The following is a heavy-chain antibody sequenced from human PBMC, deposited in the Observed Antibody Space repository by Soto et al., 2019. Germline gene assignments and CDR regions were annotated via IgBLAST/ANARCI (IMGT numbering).Heavy chain of an antibody. J-gene: IGHJ4*02. Sequence: QVQLQQWGAGLLKPSETLSLTCAVYGGSFSGYYWTWIRQPPGTGLEWSGEINNSGSTNYNPSLKSRVPTSVDTSKTQFSLKLTSVTAAATAVYYCARDKITGLFDYWGQGTLVTVSS. CDR3: ARDKITGLFDY. D-gene: IGHD2-8*02. V-gene: IGHV4-34*01. CDR2: INNSGST. CDR1: GGSFSGYY.